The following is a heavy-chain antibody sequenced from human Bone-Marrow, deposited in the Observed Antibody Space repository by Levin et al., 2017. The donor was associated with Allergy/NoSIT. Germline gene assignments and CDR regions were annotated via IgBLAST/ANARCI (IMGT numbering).Heavy chain of an antibody. CDR2: FANTAKT. J-gene: IGHJ4*02. V-gene: IGHV3-23*05. CDR1: GFTFTRFA. CDR3: AKDHESSGWPTFDL. Sequence: SCAASGFTFTRFALSWVRQAPGKGLEWVASFANTAKTYYADSVMGRFTISRDTSTNTLFLQMNSLRAEDTAVYYCAKDHESSGWPTFDLWGQGTLVTVSS. D-gene: IGHD6-19*01.